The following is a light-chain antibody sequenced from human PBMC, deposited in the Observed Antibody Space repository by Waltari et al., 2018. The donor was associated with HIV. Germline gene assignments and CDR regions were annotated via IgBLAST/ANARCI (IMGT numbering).Light chain of an antibody. CDR3: MQALQTPYT. J-gene: IGKJ2*01. V-gene: IGKV2-28*01. CDR1: QSLLHRNGYNY. CDR2: LGS. Sequence: DIVMTQSPLSLPVTPGEPASISCRSSQSLLHRNGYNYLDWYLQKPGQSPQLLIYLGSNRASGVPDRFSGSGSGTDFTLKISRVEAEDVGVYYCMQALQTPYTFGLGTKLQIK.